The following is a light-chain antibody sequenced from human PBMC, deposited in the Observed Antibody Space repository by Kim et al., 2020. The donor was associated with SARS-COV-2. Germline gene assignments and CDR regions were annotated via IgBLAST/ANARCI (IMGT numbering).Light chain of an antibody. CDR1: SSDVGGYNY. J-gene: IGLJ2*01. CDR2: DVS. Sequence: QSVLTQPASVSGSPGQSVTISCTGTSSDVGGYNYVSWYQQHPGKAPKLMIYDVSNRPSGVSNRFSGSKSGNTASLTISGPQAEDEADYYCSSYTTSGTVVFGGGTQLTVL. V-gene: IGLV2-14*03. CDR3: SSYTTSGTVV.